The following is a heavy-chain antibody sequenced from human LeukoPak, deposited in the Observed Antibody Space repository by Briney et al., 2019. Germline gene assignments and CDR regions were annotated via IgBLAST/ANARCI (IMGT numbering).Heavy chain of an antibody. Sequence: SETLSLTCTVSGGSISSSSYYWGWIRQPPGKGLEWIGNIYHSGNTNYNPSLKSRVTISVDTSKNQFSLKLSSVTAADTAVYYCARLTKNDSGSFRFGKKKRGYMDVWGKGTTVTISS. CDR1: GGSISSSSYY. V-gene: IGHV4-39*07. J-gene: IGHJ6*03. CDR2: IYHSGNT. CDR3: ARLTKNDSGSFRFGKKKRGYMDV. D-gene: IGHD3-10*01.